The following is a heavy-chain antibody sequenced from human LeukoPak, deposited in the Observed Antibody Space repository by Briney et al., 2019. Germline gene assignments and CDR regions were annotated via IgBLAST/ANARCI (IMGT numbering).Heavy chain of an antibody. CDR3: ASGSMVRGVWWGFDY. CDR1: GGSISSNNW. V-gene: IGHV4-4*02. D-gene: IGHD3-10*01. J-gene: IGHJ4*02. Sequence: SETLSLTCAVSGGSISSNNWWSWVRQPPGKGLEWIGEIYHSGSTNYNPSLKSRVTISVDKSKNQFSLKLSSVTAADTAVYYCASGSMVRGVWWGFDYWGQGTLVTVSS. CDR2: IYHSGST.